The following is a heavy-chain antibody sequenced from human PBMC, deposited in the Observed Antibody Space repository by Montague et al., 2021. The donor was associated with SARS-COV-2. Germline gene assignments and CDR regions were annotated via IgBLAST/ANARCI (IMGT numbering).Heavy chain of an antibody. D-gene: IGHD3-22*01. CDR2: IYYSGST. CDR3: AKAHYYDSSGYDN. V-gene: IGHV4-39*07. J-gene: IGHJ4*02. CDR1: GGSISSSSYY. Sequence: SETLSLTCTVSGGSISSSSYYWGWIRQPPGKGLEWIGSIYYSGSTYYNPSLRNRVTLSVDTSKNQFSLKLSSVTAADTAVYYCAKAHYYDSSGYDNWGQGTLVTVSS.